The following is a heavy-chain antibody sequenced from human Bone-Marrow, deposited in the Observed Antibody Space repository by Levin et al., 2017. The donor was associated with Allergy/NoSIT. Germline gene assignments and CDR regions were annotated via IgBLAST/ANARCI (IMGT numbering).Heavy chain of an antibody. CDR1: GFTFNNYW. CDR3: ATAVRGIPFDY. D-gene: IGHD2-21*01. Sequence: ASVKVSCAAFGFTFNNYWMRWVRQPPGKGLESVANIKNDGSETYYVDSVKGRFTISRDNAKNSLHLQMNSLRAEDTAVYYCATAVRGIPFDYWGQGTLVTVSS. V-gene: IGHV3-7*01. J-gene: IGHJ4*02. CDR2: IKNDGSET.